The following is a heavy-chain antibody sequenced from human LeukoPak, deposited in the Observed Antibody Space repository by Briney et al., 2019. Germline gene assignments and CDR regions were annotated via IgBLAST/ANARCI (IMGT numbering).Heavy chain of an antibody. CDR2: IYYSGST. J-gene: IGHJ3*02. V-gene: IGHV4-59*08. Sequence: PSETLSLTCTVSGGSISSYYWSWIRQPPGKGLEWIGYIYYSGSTNYNPSLKSRVTISVDTSKNQFSLKLSSVTAADTAVYYCARAGGGTVTTHDAFDIWGQGTMVTVSS. CDR3: ARAGGGTVTTHDAFDI. CDR1: GGSISSYY. D-gene: IGHD4-17*01.